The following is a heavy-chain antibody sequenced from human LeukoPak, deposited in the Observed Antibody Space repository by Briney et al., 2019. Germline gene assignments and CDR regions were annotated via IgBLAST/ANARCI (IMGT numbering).Heavy chain of an antibody. V-gene: IGHV4-59*01. Sequence: PSETLSLTCTVSDGSISSYYWSWIRQPPGKGLEWIGYIYYSGSTNYNPSLKSRVAISVDTSKNQFSLKLSSVTAADTAVYYCARVNGDYFDYWGQGTLVTVSS. J-gene: IGHJ4*02. D-gene: IGHD4-17*01. CDR2: IYYSGST. CDR3: ARVNGDYFDY. CDR1: DGSISSYY.